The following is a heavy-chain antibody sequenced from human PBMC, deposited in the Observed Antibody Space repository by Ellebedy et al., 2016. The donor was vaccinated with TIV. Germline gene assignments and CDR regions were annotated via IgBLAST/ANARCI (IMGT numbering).Heavy chain of an antibody. J-gene: IGHJ6*02. CDR3: ARGWFGSGMGV. CDR1: GDSVSTDIG. V-gene: IGHV6-1*01. Sequence: SQTLSLTCVISGDSVSTDIGWHWIRQSPSRGLEWLGRTYYRSKWNNDYAVSLKSRITINPDTSKNQFSLQLNSVIPDDTAVYYCARGWFGSGMGVWGQGTKVTVSS. D-gene: IGHD3-16*01. CDR2: TYYRSKWNN.